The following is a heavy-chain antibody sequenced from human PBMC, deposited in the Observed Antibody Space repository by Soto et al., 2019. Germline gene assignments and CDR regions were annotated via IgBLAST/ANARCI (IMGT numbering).Heavy chain of an antibody. Sequence: QVQLVESGGGLVRPGGSLRLSCRASGFVFSDYYMSWIRQAPGKGLEWLAFISDTGTYTNYADFVKGRFTISRDNYRNSVDLQMDGLIGKVTAVYYCTRYITYFYVITGYPKDWGQVFQVTVS. J-gene: IGHJ4*02. CDR1: GFVFSDYY. V-gene: IGHV3-11*06. D-gene: IGHD3-22*01. CDR3: TRYITYFYVITGYPKD. CDR2: ISDTGTYT.